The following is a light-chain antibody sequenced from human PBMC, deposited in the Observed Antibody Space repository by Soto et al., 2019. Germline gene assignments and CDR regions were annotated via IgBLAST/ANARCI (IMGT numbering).Light chain of an antibody. CDR2: SAS. CDR1: ESVSSSY. CDR3: QQYGGSLIT. V-gene: IGKV3-20*01. Sequence: EIVLTQSPGTLSLSPVERATLYCRASESVSSSYLGWYQQKPGQAPRLLIYSASSRATGIPDRFSGSGSGTDFTLTISRLEPEDFAVYYCQQYGGSLITFGQGTRLEIK. J-gene: IGKJ5*01.